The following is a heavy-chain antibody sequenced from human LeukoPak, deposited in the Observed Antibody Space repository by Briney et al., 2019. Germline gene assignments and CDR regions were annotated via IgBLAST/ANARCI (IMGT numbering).Heavy chain of an antibody. V-gene: IGHV4-39*01. J-gene: IGHJ4*02. CDR1: GGSVSGGKDF. D-gene: IGHD2-2*01. CDR3: ARRGITDSTCFFEY. CDR2: IYYTGGA. Sequence: PSETLSLTCAVSGGSVSGGKDFWGWIRQPPGKGLEWIGNIYYTGGAYYNPSLKSRVTISADTSKNEFSLNLRSVTAADTAVYYCARRGITDSTCFFEYWGQGKLVSVSS.